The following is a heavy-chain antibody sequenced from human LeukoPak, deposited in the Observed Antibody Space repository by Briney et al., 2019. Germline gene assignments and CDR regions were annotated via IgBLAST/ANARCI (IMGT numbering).Heavy chain of an antibody. CDR1: GFTFSSYA. V-gene: IGHV3-30*04. J-gene: IGHJ4*02. D-gene: IGHD2-21*02. CDR3: AKAAYCGGDCLFDY. CDR2: ISYDGSNK. Sequence: GGSLRLSCAASGFTFSSYAMSWVRQAPGKGLEWVAVISYDGSNKYYADSVKGRFTISRDNSKNTLYLQMNSLRAEDTAVYYCAKAAYCGGDCLFDYWGQGTLVTVSS.